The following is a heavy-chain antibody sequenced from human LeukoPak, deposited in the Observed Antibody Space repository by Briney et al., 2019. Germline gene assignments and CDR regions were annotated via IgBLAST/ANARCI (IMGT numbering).Heavy chain of an antibody. CDR1: GGSISGYY. CDR2: IHYSGTT. Sequence: SETLSLTCTVSGGSISGYYWSWIRLPPGKGLEWIAYIHYSGTTNYDPSLRSRVTISVDTSKNQFSLKVNSVTATDTAVYFCARHDSYALGSHPLDVWGQGTTVIVSS. D-gene: IGHD3-10*01. J-gene: IGHJ6*02. V-gene: IGHV4-59*08. CDR3: ARHDSYALGSHPLDV.